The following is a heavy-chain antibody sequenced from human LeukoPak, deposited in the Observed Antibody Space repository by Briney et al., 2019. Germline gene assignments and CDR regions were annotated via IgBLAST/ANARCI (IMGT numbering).Heavy chain of an antibody. CDR1: GYTFTGYY. V-gene: IGHV1-46*01. D-gene: IGHD3-22*01. J-gene: IGHJ1*01. CDR3: ARDQSGVVVVTTSKYFHH. CDR2: INPNSGST. Sequence: GASVKVSCKASGYTFTGYYMHWVRQAPGQGLEWMGWINPNSGSTSYAQKFQGRVTMTRDTSTSTVYMELSSLRSEDTAVYYCARDQSGVVVVTTSKYFHHWGQGTLVTVSS.